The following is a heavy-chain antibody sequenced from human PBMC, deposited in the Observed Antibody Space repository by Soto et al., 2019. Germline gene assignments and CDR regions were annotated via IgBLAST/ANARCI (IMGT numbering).Heavy chain of an antibody. CDR3: ARFEFADLFFDY. V-gene: IGHV4-59*01. CDR2: IYYSGST. D-gene: IGHD2-21*01. J-gene: IGHJ4*02. Sequence: PSETLSLTCTVSGGSISSYYWSWIRQPPGKGLEWIGYIYYSGSTNYNPSLKSRVTISVDTSKNQFSLKLSSVTAADTAVYYCARFEFADLFFDYWGQGTLVTVSS. CDR1: GGSISSYY.